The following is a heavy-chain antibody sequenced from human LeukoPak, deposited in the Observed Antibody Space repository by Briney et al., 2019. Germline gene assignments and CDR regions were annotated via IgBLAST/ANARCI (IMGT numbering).Heavy chain of an antibody. CDR2: INHSGST. V-gene: IGHV4-34*01. J-gene: IGHJ6*02. D-gene: IGHD2-15*01. CDR1: GGSFSGYY. Sequence: SETLSLTCAVYGGSFSGYYWSWIRQPPGKGLEWIGEINHSGSTNYNPSLKSRVTISVDTSKNQFSLKLSSVTAADTAVYYCAHSQGYSTYYGMDVWGQGTTVTVSS. CDR3: AHSQGYSTYYGMDV.